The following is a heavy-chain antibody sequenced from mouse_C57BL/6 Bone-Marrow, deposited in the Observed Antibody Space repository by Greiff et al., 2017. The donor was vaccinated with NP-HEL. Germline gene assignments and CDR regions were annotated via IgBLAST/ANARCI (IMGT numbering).Heavy chain of an antibody. CDR3: ARKNSKLGLYAMDY. CDR2: ISYSGST. Sequence: DVQLQESGPGMVKPSQSLSLTCTVTGYSITSGYDWHWIRHFPGNKLEWMGYISYSGSTNYNPSLKSRISITHDTSKNHFFLKLNSVTTEDTATYYCARKNSKLGLYAMDYWGLGTSVTVSS. CDR1: GYSITSGYD. D-gene: IGHD4-1*01. V-gene: IGHV3-1*01. J-gene: IGHJ4*01.